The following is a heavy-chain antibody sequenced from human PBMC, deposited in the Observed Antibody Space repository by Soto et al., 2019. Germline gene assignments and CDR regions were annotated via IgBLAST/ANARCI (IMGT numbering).Heavy chain of an antibody. CDR1: GFTFSSYA. V-gene: IGHV3-23*01. D-gene: IGHD3-3*01. CDR2: ISGSGGST. J-gene: IGHJ4*02. Sequence: PGGSLRLSCAASGFTFSSYAMIWVRQAPGKGLEWVSAISGSGGSTYYADSVKGRFTISRDNSKNTLYLQMNSLRAEDTAVYYCATEVWVYYDFWSGYSDYWGQGTLVTVSS. CDR3: ATEVWVYYDFWSGYSDY.